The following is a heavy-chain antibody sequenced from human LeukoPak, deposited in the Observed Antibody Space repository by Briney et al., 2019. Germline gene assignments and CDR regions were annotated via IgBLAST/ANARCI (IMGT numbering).Heavy chain of an antibody. Sequence: SETLSLTCTVSGGSISSSSYYWSWIRQPAGKGLEWIGRIYSSGSTNYNPSLKSRVTISVDTSKNQFSLKLSSVTAADTAVYYCARDPGIMVRGSRRGYDDYYYYMDVWGKGTTVTISS. V-gene: IGHV4-61*02. J-gene: IGHJ6*03. D-gene: IGHD3-10*01. CDR2: IYSSGST. CDR3: ARDPGIMVRGSRRGYDDYYYYMDV. CDR1: GGSISSSSYY.